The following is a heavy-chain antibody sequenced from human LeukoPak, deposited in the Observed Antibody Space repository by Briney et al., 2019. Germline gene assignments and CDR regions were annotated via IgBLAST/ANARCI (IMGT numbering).Heavy chain of an antibody. J-gene: IGHJ4*02. CDR3: ARAPFNSAETTQGFDY. CDR2: IYHSGST. D-gene: IGHD4-11*01. CDR1: GYSISSGYY. V-gene: IGHV4-38-2*02. Sequence: PSETLSLTCTVSGYSISSGYYWGWIRQPPGKGLEWIGSIYHSGSTYYNPSLKSRVTISVDTSKNQFSLKLSSVTAADTAVYYCARAPFNSAETTQGFDYWGQGTLVTVSS.